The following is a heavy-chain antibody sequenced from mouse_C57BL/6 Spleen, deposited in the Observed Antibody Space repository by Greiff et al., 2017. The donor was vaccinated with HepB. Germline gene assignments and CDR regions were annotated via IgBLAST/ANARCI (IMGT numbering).Heavy chain of an antibody. V-gene: IGHV5-9-1*02. CDR3: TRLYGYGYFDY. CDR2: ISSGGDYI. CDR1: GFTFSSYA. J-gene: IGHJ2*01. Sequence: EVMLVESGEGLVKPGGSLKLSCAASGFTFSSYAMSWVRQTPEKRLEWVAYISSGGDYIYYADTVKGRFTISRDNARNTLYLQMSSLKSEDTAMYYGTRLYGYGYFDYGGQGTTLTVSS. D-gene: IGHD2-2*01.